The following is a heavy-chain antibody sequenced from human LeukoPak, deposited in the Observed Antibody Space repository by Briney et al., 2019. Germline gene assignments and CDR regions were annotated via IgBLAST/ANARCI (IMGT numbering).Heavy chain of an antibody. D-gene: IGHD3-10*01. CDR3: ARDKKSGESSEIDY. V-gene: IGHV3-74*01. CDR1: GFTFSNYW. Sequence: GGSLRLSCAASGFTFSNYWVHWVRQAPGKGLVWASRINRDGSTTNYADSVKGRFTVSRDNAKNTLNLQMNSLRAEDTAVYYCARDKKSGESSEIDYWGQGTLVNVSS. CDR2: INRDGSTT. J-gene: IGHJ4*02.